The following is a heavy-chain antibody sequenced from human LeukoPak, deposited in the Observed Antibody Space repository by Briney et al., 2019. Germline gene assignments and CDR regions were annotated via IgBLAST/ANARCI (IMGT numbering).Heavy chain of an antibody. CDR3: ARDWGVTARPGYMDV. Sequence: SETLSLTCAVYGGSFSGYYWSWIRQPPGKGLEWIGEINHSGSTNYNPSLKSRVTISVDTSKNQFSLKLSSVTAADTAVYYCARDWGVTARPGYMDVWGKGTTVTVSS. CDR1: GGSFSGYY. D-gene: IGHD6-6*01. V-gene: IGHV4-34*01. CDR2: INHSGST. J-gene: IGHJ6*03.